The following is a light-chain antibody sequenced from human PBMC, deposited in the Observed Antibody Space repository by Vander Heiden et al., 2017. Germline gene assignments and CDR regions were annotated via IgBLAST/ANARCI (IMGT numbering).Light chain of an antibody. CDR2: SNN. CDR1: SSNIGSNT. V-gene: IGLV1-44*01. CDR3: AAWDDSLNGVV. Sequence: QSVLTPPPSASGTPGQRVTFPRSGSSSNIGSNTVNWYQQLPGTAPKLLIYSNNQRPSGVPDRFSGSKSGTSASLAISGLQSEDEADYYCAAWDDSLNGVVFGGGTKLTVL. J-gene: IGLJ2*01.